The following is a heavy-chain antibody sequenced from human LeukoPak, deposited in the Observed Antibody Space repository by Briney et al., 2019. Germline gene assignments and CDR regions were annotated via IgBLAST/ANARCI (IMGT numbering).Heavy chain of an antibody. J-gene: IGHJ4*02. CDR1: GFTVSSYY. CDR2: IYSGGST. Sequence: GGSLRLSCAASGFTVSSYYMYWVRQAPGKGLEWVSFIYSGGSTYYADSVKGRFTISRDNSKNTLYLQMNSLRAEDTAVYYCARGSGWDFDYWGKGTLVTVSA. D-gene: IGHD6-19*01. V-gene: IGHV3-66*01. CDR3: ARGSGWDFDY.